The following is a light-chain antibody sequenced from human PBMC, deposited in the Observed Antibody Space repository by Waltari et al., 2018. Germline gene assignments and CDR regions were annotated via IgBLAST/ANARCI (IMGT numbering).Light chain of an antibody. Sequence: DIQLTQSLSYLSASVGDRVTITCRASQTLTTYLNWYQQRPGTDPKFLIDASSNLETGVPSRFSGGGSGTDFTLTISGLQPDDFATYYCQQSKEVPFTFGQGTKLEIK. CDR2: ASS. CDR1: QTLTTY. V-gene: IGKV1-39*01. J-gene: IGKJ2*01. CDR3: QQSKEVPFT.